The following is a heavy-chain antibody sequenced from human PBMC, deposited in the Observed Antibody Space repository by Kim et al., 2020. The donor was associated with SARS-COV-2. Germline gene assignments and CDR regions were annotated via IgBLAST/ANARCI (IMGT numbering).Heavy chain of an antibody. CDR1: GFTFSSYG. CDR3: ARDFRFGELLVDY. V-gene: IGHV3-33*01. Sequence: GGSLRLSCAASGFTFSSYGMHWVRQAPGKGLEWVAVIWYDGSNKYYADSVKGRFTISRDNSKNTLYLQMNSLRAEDTAVYYCARDFRFGELLVDYWRQGTLVTVSS. J-gene: IGHJ4*02. CDR2: IWYDGSNK. D-gene: IGHD3-10*01.